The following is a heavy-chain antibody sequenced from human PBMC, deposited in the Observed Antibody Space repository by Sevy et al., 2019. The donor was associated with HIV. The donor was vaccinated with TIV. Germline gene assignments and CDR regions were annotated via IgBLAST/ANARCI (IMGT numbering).Heavy chain of an antibody. Sequence: GGSLRLSCAASGFTFSSYSMNWVRQAPGKGLEWVSYISSSSSTIYYAHSVKGRFTISRDNAKNSLYLQMNSLRAEDRAVYYGARPADYDYVWGTRDAFDIWGQGTMVTVSS. D-gene: IGHD3-16*01. J-gene: IGHJ3*02. CDR1: GFTFSSYS. CDR2: ISSSSSTI. V-gene: IGHV3-48*01. CDR3: ARPADYDYVWGTRDAFDI.